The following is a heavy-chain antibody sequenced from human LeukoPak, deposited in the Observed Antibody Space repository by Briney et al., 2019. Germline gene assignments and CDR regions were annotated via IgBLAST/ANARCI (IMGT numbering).Heavy chain of an antibody. Sequence: ASVKVSCKASGYTFTGYYMHRVRQAPGQGLEWMGWINPNSGGTNYAQKFQGRVTMTRDTSISTAYMELSRLRSDDTAVYYCARGKQLVPPFDYWGQGTLVTVSS. CDR1: GYTFTGYY. V-gene: IGHV1-2*02. CDR3: ARGKQLVPPFDY. CDR2: INPNSGGT. J-gene: IGHJ4*02. D-gene: IGHD6-6*01.